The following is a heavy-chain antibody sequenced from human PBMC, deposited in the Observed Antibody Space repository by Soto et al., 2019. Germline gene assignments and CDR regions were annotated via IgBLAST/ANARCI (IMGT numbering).Heavy chain of an antibody. D-gene: IGHD3-16*01. Sequence: EVQLVESGGGLVKPGGSLRLSCAASGFTFSRYRMNWVRQAPGKGLEWVSSISSSSSYISYADSVKGRVTISRDNAKNARYLQMNSRRAEDTAVYYWARDSSRGDMDVWGKGTTGTVSS. CDR3: ARDSSRGDMDV. J-gene: IGHJ6*03. CDR1: GFTFSRYR. V-gene: IGHV3-21*01. CDR2: ISSSSSYI.